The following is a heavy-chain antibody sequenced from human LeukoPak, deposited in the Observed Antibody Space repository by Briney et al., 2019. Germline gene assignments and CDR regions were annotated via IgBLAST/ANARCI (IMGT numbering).Heavy chain of an antibody. CDR3: ARVGDYYYGMDV. CDR1: GGSISSGGYS. Sequence: SETLSLTCAVSGGSISSGGYSWSWIRQPPGKGLEWIGYIYHSGSTYYNPSLKSRVTISVDRSKNQFSLKLSSVTAADTAVYYCARVGDYYYGMDVWGQGTTVTVSS. V-gene: IGHV4-30-2*01. J-gene: IGHJ6*02. CDR2: IYHSGST.